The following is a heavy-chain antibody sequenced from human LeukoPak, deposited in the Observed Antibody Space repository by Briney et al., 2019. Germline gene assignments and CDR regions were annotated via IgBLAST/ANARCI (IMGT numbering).Heavy chain of an antibody. CDR3: AKDIVGATFYYGMDV. J-gene: IGHJ6*02. D-gene: IGHD1-26*01. V-gene: IGHV3-23*01. CDR1: GFTFSSYA. CDR2: ISGSGGST. Sequence: GGSLRLSCAASGFTFSSYAMSWVRQAPGKGLEWVSAISGSGGSTYYADSVKGRFTISRDNSKNSLYLQMNSLRAEDTALYYCAKDIVGATFYYGMDVWGQGTTVTVSS.